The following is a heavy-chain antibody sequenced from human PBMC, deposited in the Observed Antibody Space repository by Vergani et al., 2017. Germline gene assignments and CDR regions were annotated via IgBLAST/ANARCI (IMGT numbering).Heavy chain of an antibody. Sequence: QVHLNEAGPGLVKPSQTLYLTCTVSGASITSGSFYWSWIRQPAGKGLEWIGRIHASGTKNYNPSLRSRVTLSVDTSKNQLSLKMISMTAADTAVYYCVRDSXRSDLRGVYWFDTWGQGTLVSVSS. V-gene: IGHV4-61*02. CDR3: VRDSXRSDLRGVYWFDT. CDR1: GASITSGSFY. D-gene: IGHD3-10*01. J-gene: IGHJ5*02. CDR2: IHASGTK.